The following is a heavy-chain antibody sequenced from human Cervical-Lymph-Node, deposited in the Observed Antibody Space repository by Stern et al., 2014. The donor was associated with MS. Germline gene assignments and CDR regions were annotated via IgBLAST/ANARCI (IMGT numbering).Heavy chain of an antibody. Sequence: QVQLVQSGSEVKKPGASVKVSCKASGYSFSGYYLHWLRQAPGQGLEWMGRINPNRGGTAYSQKFQDRVTMTRDTSITTVYMELSRLTSDDTAVYYCARGLVITSSWSLSDYLDNGGQGSLGSVS. D-gene: IGHD6-13*01. CDR2: INPNRGGT. J-gene: IGHJ4*02. V-gene: IGHV1-2*06. CDR3: ARGLVITSSWSLSDYLDN. CDR1: GYSFSGYY.